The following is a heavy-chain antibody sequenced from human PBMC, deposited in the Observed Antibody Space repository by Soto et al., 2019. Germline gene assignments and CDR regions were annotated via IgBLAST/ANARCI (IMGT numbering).Heavy chain of an antibody. Sequence: ESGGGVVQPGRSPRLSCAASGFTFSNFGMHWVRQAPGKGLGWVAAISSDGGDKYYSHSVKDRFTISRDNSKNTLFLQMNSLRVEDTAVYYCVKGSEVARQELDHWGQGILVTVSS. CDR2: ISSDGGDK. CDR3: VKGSEVARQELDH. J-gene: IGHJ4*02. V-gene: IGHV3-30*18. D-gene: IGHD2-15*01. CDR1: GFTFSNFG.